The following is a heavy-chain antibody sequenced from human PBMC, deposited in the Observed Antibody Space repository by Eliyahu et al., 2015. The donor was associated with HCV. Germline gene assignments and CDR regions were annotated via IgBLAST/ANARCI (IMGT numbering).Heavy chain of an antibody. Sequence: QVHLVQSGAEVKKPGASVKVXCXVSGNSRTEIFMNWVRQAPGKGLGWMGGFDXDXREPVYAQGFQGRLTLSEDTSTATMYMELSSLRYDDTAVYYCATQSGFSRSWYGKWFDPWGQGTQVTVSS. CDR3: ATQSGFSRSWYGKWFDP. J-gene: IGHJ5*02. D-gene: IGHD6-13*01. CDR1: GNSRTEIF. V-gene: IGHV1-24*01. CDR2: FDXDXREP.